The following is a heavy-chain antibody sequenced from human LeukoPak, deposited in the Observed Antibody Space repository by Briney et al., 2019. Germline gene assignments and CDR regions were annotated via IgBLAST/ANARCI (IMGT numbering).Heavy chain of an antibody. Sequence: PGGSLRLSCAASGFTFSSYAMSWVRQAPGKGLEWVSLISTSGRTHYADSVEGRFTISRDNSKNTLYLQMNSLRAEDTAVYHCAKDLDSTGYYSYRYWGQGTLVTVSS. D-gene: IGHD3-22*01. J-gene: IGHJ4*02. CDR2: ISTSGRT. V-gene: IGHV3-23*01. CDR3: AKDLDSTGYYSYRY. CDR1: GFTFSSYA.